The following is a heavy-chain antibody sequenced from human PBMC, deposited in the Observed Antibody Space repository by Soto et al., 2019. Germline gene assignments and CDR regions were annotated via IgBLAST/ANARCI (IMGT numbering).Heavy chain of an antibody. CDR3: AREPFSGRYYHARNWFDP. CDR1: GGSVSSGSYY. Sequence: PSETLSLTCTVSGGSVSSGSYYWSWIRQPPGKGLEWIGYIYYSGSTNYNPSLKSRVTISVDPSKNQFSLKLSSVTAADTAVYYGAREPFSGRYYHARNWFDPWGQGTLVTVYS. V-gene: IGHV4-61*01. CDR2: IYYSGST. J-gene: IGHJ5*02. D-gene: IGHD1-26*01.